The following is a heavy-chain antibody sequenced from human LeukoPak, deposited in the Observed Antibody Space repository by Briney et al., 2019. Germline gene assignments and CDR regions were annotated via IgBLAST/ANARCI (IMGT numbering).Heavy chain of an antibody. CDR2: INHSGST. CDR1: GGSFSGYY. Sequence: SETLSLTCAVYGGSFSGYYWSWIRQPPGKGLEWIGEINHSGSTNYNPSLKSRVTISVDTSKNQFSLKLSSVTAADTAVYYCARGSPRHRCAFDYWGQGTLFTVSS. D-gene: IGHD2-8*01. J-gene: IGHJ4*02. CDR3: ARGSPRHRCAFDY. V-gene: IGHV4-34*01.